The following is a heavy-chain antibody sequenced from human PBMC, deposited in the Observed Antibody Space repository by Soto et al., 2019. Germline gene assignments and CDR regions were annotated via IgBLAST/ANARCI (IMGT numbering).Heavy chain of an antibody. D-gene: IGHD2-2*01. Sequence: SETLSLTSAVSGGSISSSNWWSWVRQPPGKGLEWIGEIYHSGSTNYNPSLKSRVTISVDKSKNQFSLKLSSVTAADTAVYYCARVVGGYYYGMDVWAQGTTVTVSS. V-gene: IGHV4-4*02. CDR2: IYHSGST. J-gene: IGHJ6*02. CDR3: ARVVGGYYYGMDV. CDR1: GGSISSSNW.